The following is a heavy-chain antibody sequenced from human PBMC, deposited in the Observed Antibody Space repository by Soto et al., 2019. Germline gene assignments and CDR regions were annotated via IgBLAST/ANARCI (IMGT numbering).Heavy chain of an antibody. CDR3: ARDSLVVDIVANGMDV. J-gene: IGHJ6*02. CDR1: GFTFSSYA. CDR2: ISYDGSNK. V-gene: IGHV3-30-3*01. Sequence: GGSLRLSCAASGFTFSSYAMHWVRQAPGKGLEWVAVISYDGSNKYYADSVKGRFTISRDNSKNTLYLQMNSLRAEDTAVYYCARDSLVVDIVANGMDVWGQGTTVTV. D-gene: IGHD5-12*01.